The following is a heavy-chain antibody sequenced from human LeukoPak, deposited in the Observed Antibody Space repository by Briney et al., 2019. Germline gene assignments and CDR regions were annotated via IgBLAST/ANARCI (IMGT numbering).Heavy chain of an antibody. CDR3: ARQLGYCSSTSCYAGKVDY. D-gene: IGHD2-2*01. Sequence: SETLSLTCTVSGGSISSSSYYWGWIRQPPGQGLEWIGSIYYSGSTYYNPSLKSRVTISVDTSKNQFSLKLSSVTAADTAAYYCARQLGYCSSTSCYAGKVDYWGQGTLVTVSS. CDR1: GGSISSSSYY. V-gene: IGHV4-39*01. J-gene: IGHJ4*02. CDR2: IYYSGST.